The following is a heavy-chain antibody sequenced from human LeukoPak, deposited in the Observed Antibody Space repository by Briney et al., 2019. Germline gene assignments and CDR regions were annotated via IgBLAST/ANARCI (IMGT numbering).Heavy chain of an antibody. CDR2: ISSDGGGT. D-gene: IGHD3-22*01. V-gene: IGHV3-23*01. CDR1: GFIFNDYG. Sequence: GGSLRLSCAASGFIFNDYGLIWVRQAPGKGLEWVSAISSDGGGTNYADFVKGRFTISRDNSKNTLFLQMNSLRAEDTALYYCAKGSSGYFVDLWGQGTLVAVSS. CDR3: AKGSSGYFVDL. J-gene: IGHJ5*02.